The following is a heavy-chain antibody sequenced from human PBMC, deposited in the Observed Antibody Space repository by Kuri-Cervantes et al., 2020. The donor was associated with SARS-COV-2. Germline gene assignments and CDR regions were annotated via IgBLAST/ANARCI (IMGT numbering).Heavy chain of an antibody. CDR2: ISWNSGSI. Sequence: SLKISCAASGFTFDDYAMHWVRQAPGKGLEWVSGISWNSGSIGYADSVKGRFTISRDNAKNSLYLQMNSLRAEDTAVYYCAREIGMAIRGYYYYYMDVWGKGTTVTVSS. CDR3: AREIGMAIRGYYYYYMDV. D-gene: IGHD5-24*01. CDR1: GFTFDDYA. V-gene: IGHV3-9*01. J-gene: IGHJ6*03.